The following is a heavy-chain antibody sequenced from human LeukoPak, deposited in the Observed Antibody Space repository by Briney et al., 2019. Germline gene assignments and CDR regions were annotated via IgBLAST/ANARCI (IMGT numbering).Heavy chain of an antibody. CDR1: GGTFSSYA. V-gene: IGHV1-69*06. CDR3: ARAHYDSSGLDY. D-gene: IGHD3-22*01. J-gene: IGHJ4*02. CDR2: IIPIFGTA. Sequence: VASVKVSRKASGGTFSSYAISWVRQAPGQGLEWMGGIIPIFGTANYAQKFQGRVTITADKSTSTAYMELSSLRSEDTAVYYCARAHYDSSGLDYWGQGTLVTVSS.